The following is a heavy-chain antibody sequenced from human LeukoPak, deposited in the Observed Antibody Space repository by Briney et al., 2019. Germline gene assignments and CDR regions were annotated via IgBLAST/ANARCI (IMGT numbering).Heavy chain of an antibody. V-gene: IGHV3-23*01. CDR1: GFTFSSYA. J-gene: IGHJ4*02. CDR3: ARDGALTAHGNPMDY. Sequence: GGSLRLSCVASGFTFSSYAMSWVRQAPGKGLEWVSAISGSGGSTYYADSVKGRFTISRDNSKNTLYLQMNSLRAEDTAVYYCARDGALTAHGNPMDYWGQGTLVTVSS. D-gene: IGHD4-23*01. CDR2: ISGSGGST.